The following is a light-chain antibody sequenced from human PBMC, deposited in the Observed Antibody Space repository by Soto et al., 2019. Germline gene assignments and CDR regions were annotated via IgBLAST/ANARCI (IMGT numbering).Light chain of an antibody. CDR1: ESLSYF. J-gene: IGKJ2*01. CDR2: GVS. CDR3: QSYNDWPFA. V-gene: IGKV3-15*01. Sequence: EIVLTQSPATLSVSPGERVTLSCRASESLSYFLAWYQHKPGQSPRLLTYGVSTRVAAVPSRFSGGGSATDFTLTISSLQSEDFAVYYCQSYNDWPFAFGQGTKLEI.